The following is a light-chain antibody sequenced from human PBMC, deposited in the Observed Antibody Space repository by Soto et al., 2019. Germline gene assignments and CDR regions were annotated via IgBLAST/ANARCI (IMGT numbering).Light chain of an antibody. CDR3: QQRSNWPQIT. V-gene: IGKV3-11*01. CDR2: DAS. Sequence: EIVLTQSPATLSLSPGEKATLSCRASQSVSKYLAWYQQKPGQAPRLLIHDASNRATGIPARFSGSGSGTDFTLTISSLEPEDFGFYYCQQRSNWPQITFGGGTKVEIK. CDR1: QSVSKY. J-gene: IGKJ4*01.